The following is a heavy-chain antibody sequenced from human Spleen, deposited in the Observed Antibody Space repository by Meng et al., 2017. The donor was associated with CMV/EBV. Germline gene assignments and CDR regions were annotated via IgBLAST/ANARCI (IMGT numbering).Heavy chain of an antibody. CDR3: ARDKNWGPDY. CDR1: GYTFTGYY. J-gene: IGHJ4*02. V-gene: IGHV1-2*02. Sequence: ASVKVSCKASGYTFTGYYLHWVRQAPGQGLEWMGWINPNSGDTKYAQKFQDIVTMTRDTSISTVHMELSRLTSDDTAVYYCARDKNWGPDYWGQGTLVTVSS. CDR2: INPNSGDT. D-gene: IGHD7-27*01.